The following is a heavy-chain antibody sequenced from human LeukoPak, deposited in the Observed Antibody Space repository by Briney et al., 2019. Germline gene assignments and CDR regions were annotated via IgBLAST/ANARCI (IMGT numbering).Heavy chain of an antibody. CDR1: GGSIRSTSYY. CDR3: AREGYTSGWYNYFDY. J-gene: IGHJ4*02. V-gene: IGHV3-23*01. CDR2: ISDSGDST. Sequence: ETLSLTCTVSGGSIRSTSYYWGWIRQPPGKGLEWVSGISDSGDSTYYVDSVKGRFTISRDNSKNTLYLQMNSLRAEDTAVYYCAREGYTSGWYNYFDYWGQGTLVPVSS. D-gene: IGHD6-19*01.